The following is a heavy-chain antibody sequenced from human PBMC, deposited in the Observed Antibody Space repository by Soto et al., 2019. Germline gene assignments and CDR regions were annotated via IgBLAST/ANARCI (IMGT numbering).Heavy chain of an antibody. Sequence: SETLSLTCTVSGGSISTPGYSWSWIRQPPGKAPEWIGYVYHNGNAYPKPPLKGRFTISRDNAKNSLYLQMNSLRAEDTAVYYCARAMMVGIAARLKSGMDVWGQGTTVTVSS. J-gene: IGHJ6*02. CDR2: VYHNGNA. D-gene: IGHD6-6*01. CDR3: ARAMMVGIAARLKSGMDV. V-gene: IGHV4-30-2*01. CDR1: GGSISTPGYS.